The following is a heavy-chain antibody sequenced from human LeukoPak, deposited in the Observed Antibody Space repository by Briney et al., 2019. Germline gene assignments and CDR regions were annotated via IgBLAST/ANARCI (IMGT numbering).Heavy chain of an antibody. J-gene: IGHJ4*02. D-gene: IGHD3-3*01. CDR1: GGPFSGYY. Sequence: SETLSLTCAVYGGPFSGYYWSWIRQSPGKGLEWIGEINHSGSTNYNPSLKSRVTISVDTSKPQFSLKVSSVTAADTAVYYCARGRASYDFWSGYLFDYWGQGTLVTVSS. V-gene: IGHV4-34*01. CDR3: ARGRASYDFWSGYLFDY. CDR2: INHSGST.